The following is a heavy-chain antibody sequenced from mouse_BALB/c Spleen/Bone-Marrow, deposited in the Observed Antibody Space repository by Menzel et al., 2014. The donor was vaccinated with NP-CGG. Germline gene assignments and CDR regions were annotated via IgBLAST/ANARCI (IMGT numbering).Heavy chain of an antibody. CDR2: ISTYNGNT. V-gene: IGHV1-67*01. J-gene: IGHJ4*01. D-gene: IGHD2-14*01. CDR1: GYTFTDYA. CDR3: AREVRTPWYAMDY. Sequence: QVQLKESGPEVARPGVSVKISCKGSGYTFTDYAMHWVKQSHAKSLEWIGVISTYNGNTNYSQKFKGKAAMTVDKSSSTAYMELARLTSEYSAIYFCAREVRTPWYAMDYWGQGTSVTVSS.